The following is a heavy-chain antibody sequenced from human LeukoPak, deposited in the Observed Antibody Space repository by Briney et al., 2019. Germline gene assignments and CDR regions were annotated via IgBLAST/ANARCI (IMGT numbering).Heavy chain of an antibody. CDR2: IYYSGST. Sequence: SETLSLTCTVSGGSISSGGYYWRWIRQHPGKGLEWIGYIYYSGSTYYNPSLKSRVTISVDTSKNQFSLKLSSVTAADTAVYYCARAGVSTIPDYWGQGTLVTVSS. J-gene: IGHJ4*02. CDR1: GGSISSGGYY. V-gene: IGHV4-31*03. CDR3: ARAGVSTIPDY. D-gene: IGHD5/OR15-5a*01.